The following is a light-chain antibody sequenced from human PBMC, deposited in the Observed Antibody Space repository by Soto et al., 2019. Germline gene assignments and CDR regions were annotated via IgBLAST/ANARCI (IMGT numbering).Light chain of an antibody. Sequence: DMLMTPSPSAMSAFAGGAVTIICQASQNINNYLNWYQQKPGRAPNLLIYDASNLEAGVPSRFRGSGSGTDFTFTISRLHPEDIATDYCQHYENLPTFGQGTQLEIK. CDR1: QNINNY. CDR2: DAS. CDR3: QHYENLPT. J-gene: IGKJ5*01. V-gene: IGKV1-33*01.